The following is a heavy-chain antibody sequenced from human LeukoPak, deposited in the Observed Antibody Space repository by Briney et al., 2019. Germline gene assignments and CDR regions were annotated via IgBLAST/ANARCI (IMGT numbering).Heavy chain of an antibody. Sequence: GASVKVSCKASGYTLTSNYIHWVRQAPGQGLELMGIINPSGGSTTYAQKFQGGVTMTRDTSTSTVYMELTSLRSEDTAVYYCAKGRSDFFAYYYYLDVWGKGTTVTVSS. V-gene: IGHV1-46*03. CDR3: AKGRSDFFAYYYYLDV. D-gene: IGHD2-21*02. CDR1: GYTLTSNY. CDR2: INPSGGST. J-gene: IGHJ6*03.